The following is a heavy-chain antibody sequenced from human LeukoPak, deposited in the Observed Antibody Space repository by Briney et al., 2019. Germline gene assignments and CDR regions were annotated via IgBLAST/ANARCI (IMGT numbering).Heavy chain of an antibody. V-gene: IGHV4-34*01. J-gene: IGHJ2*01. CDR2: INHSGST. CDR1: GGSFSGYY. CDR3: ARSSSIVVVVAATHEHWYFDL. Sequence: SETLSLTCAVHGGSFSGYYWSWIRQPPGKGLEWIGEINHSGSTNYNPSLKSRVTISVDTSKSQFSLKLSSVTAADTAVYYCARSSSIVVVVAATHEHWYFDLWGRGTLVTVSS. D-gene: IGHD2-15*01.